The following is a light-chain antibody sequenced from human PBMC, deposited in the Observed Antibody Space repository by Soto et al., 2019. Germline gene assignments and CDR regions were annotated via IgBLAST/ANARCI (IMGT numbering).Light chain of an antibody. Sequence: QSALTQPRSVSGSPGQSVTISCTGTSSDVGGYKYVSWYQQHPGKAPKLMIYDVSKRPSGVPDRFSGSKSGNTASLTISGLQAEDEADYSCYSYAGSYTYVFGTGTKLTVL. V-gene: IGLV2-11*01. J-gene: IGLJ1*01. CDR3: YSYAGSYTYV. CDR2: DVS. CDR1: SSDVGGYKY.